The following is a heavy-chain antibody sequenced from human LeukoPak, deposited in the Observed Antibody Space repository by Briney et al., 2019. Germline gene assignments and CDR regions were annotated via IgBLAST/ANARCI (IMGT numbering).Heavy chain of an antibody. V-gene: IGHV4-38-2*01. CDR3: AGQREAADY. J-gene: IGHJ4*02. CDR2: IYHSGST. Sequence: SETLSLTRAVSGYSISSGYYWGWIRQPLGKGLEWIGSIYHSGSTYYNPSLKSRVTISVDTSKNQFSLKLSSVTAADTAVYYCAGQREAADYWGQGTLVTVSS. D-gene: IGHD6-25*01. CDR1: GYSISSGYY.